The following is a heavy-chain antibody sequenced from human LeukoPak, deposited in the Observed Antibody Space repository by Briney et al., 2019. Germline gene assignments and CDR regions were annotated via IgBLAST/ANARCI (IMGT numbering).Heavy chain of an antibody. Sequence: GGSLRLSCAASGFTFRNYAMHWVRQAPGKGLEYVSAINNKGDSTFYIDSVKGRFTISRDNSKNTLYLQMGSLRAEDMAVYYCARDTYYYDSSGYYYTYFDYWGQGTLVTVSS. D-gene: IGHD3-22*01. J-gene: IGHJ4*02. V-gene: IGHV3-64*02. CDR2: INNKGDST. CDR1: GFTFRNYA. CDR3: ARDTYYYDSSGYYYTYFDY.